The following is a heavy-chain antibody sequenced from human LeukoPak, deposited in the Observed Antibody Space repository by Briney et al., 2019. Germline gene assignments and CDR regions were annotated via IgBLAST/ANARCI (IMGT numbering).Heavy chain of an antibody. Sequence: GGSLRLSCAASGFDFSTYAMSWVRHAPGKGLGWVSGIGGGDTHYADSVKGRFTISRDNSKSTVELHMSSLRVEDTAVYYCAKDGQSFNSMWDYLDSWGRGTLVTVSS. CDR2: IGGGDT. D-gene: IGHD1-26*01. CDR1: GFDFSTYA. J-gene: IGHJ4*02. V-gene: IGHV3-23*01. CDR3: AKDGQSFNSMWDYLDS.